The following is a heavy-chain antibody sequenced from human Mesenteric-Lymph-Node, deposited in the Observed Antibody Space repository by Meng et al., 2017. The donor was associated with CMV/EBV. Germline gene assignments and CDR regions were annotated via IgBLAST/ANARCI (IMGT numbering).Heavy chain of an antibody. J-gene: IGHJ4*02. CDR1: GFTFSSYS. V-gene: IGHV3-21*04. CDR2: ISSSSSYI. CDR3: AKDREGTPGCSPGCYFDS. Sequence: GESLKISCAASGFTFSSYSMNWVRQAPGKGLEWVSSISSSSSYIYYADSVKGRFTISRDNAKNSLYLQMNSLRAEDTAVYYCAKDREGTPGCSPGCYFDSWGRGSPVTVSS. D-gene: IGHD2-15*01.